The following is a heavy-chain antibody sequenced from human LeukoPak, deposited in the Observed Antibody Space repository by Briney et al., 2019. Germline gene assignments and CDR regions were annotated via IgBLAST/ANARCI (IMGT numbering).Heavy chain of an antibody. CDR2: IYYSGST. CDR1: GGSISSGGYY. J-gene: IGHJ5*02. Sequence: SETLSLTCTVSGGSISSGGYYWSWIRQHPGKGLEWIGYIYYSGSTYYNPSLKSRVTISVDTPKNQFSLKLSSVTAADTAVYYCARDQRRSNCSGGSCYWFDPWGQGTLVTVSS. CDR3: ARDQRRSNCSGGSCYWFDP. D-gene: IGHD2-15*01. V-gene: IGHV4-31*03.